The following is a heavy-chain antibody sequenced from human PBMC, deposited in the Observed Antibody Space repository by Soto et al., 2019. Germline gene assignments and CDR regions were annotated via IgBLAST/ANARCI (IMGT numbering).Heavy chain of an antibody. CDR2: IYPGDSET. V-gene: IGHV5-51*01. J-gene: IGHJ4*02. CDR1: GYNFTTFW. CDR3: ARLGFPGAIYFDS. Sequence: GESLKISCKGSGYNFTTFWIGWVRQMPGKGLEWMGIIYPGDSETKYSPDFEGQVTISADRSTNTDYLQWRSLRASDTAMYYCARLGFPGAIYFDSWGLGTLVTVSS.